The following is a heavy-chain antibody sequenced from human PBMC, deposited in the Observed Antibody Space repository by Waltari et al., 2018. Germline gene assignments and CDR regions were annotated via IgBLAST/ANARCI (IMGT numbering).Heavy chain of an antibody. CDR2: IYTSGST. CDR1: GGSISSGSYS. CDR3: ARDEPPGGYYYYGMDV. V-gene: IGHV4-61*09. Sequence: QVQLQESGPGLVKPSQTLSLTCTVSGGSISSGSYSLSWIRQPAGKGLEWIGYIYTSGSTNYNPSLKSRVTISVDTSKNQFSLKLSSVTAADTAVYYCARDEPPGGYYYYGMDVWGQGTTVTVSS. J-gene: IGHJ6*02. D-gene: IGHD3-10*01.